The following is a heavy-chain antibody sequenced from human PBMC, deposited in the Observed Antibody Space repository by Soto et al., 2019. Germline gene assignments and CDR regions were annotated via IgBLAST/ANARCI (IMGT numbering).Heavy chain of an antibody. Sequence: GGSLRLSCAASGFTFSSYGMHWIRQAPGKGLEWVAVISYDGSNKYYADSVKGRFTISRDNSKNTLYLQMNSLRAEDTAVYYCAKDTIAVAPTFDYWGQGTLVTVSS. J-gene: IGHJ4*02. D-gene: IGHD6-19*01. CDR3: AKDTIAVAPTFDY. CDR2: ISYDGSNK. V-gene: IGHV3-30*18. CDR1: GFTFSSYG.